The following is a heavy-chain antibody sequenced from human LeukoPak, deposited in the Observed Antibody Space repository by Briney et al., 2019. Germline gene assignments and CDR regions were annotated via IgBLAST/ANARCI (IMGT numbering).Heavy chain of an antibody. CDR3: ARVVVPAAIQGRGDWFDP. V-gene: IGHV4-39*07. D-gene: IGHD2-2*02. Sequence: SETLSLTCTVSGGSISSSSYSWGWIRQPPGKGLEWTGSIYYSGSTYYNPSLKSRVTISVDTSKNQFSLKLSSVTAADTAVYYCARVVVPAAIQGRGDWFDPWGQGTLVTVSS. J-gene: IGHJ5*02. CDR2: IYYSGST. CDR1: GGSISSSSYS.